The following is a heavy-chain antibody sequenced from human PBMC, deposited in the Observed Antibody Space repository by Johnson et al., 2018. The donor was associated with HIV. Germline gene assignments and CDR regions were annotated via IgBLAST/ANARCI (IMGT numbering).Heavy chain of an antibody. D-gene: IGHD2-8*01. V-gene: IGHV3-15*01. J-gene: IGHJ3*01. CDR2: IKSKYHDETT. CDR3: TTGSCIDGVCYAFDV. CDR1: GFTFKNAW. Sequence: VQLVESGGGFVKPEGSLRLSCAASGFTFKNAWMHWVRQAPGKGLEWIGRIKSKYHDETTDYAAPVKGRFAISRYDSKNTVYLQMNSLKAEDTAVYYCTTGSCIDGVCYAFDVWGQGTMVTVSS.